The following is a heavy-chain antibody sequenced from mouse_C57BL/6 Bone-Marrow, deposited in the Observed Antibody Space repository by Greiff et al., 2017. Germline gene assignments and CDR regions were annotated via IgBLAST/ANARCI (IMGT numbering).Heavy chain of an antibody. CDR1: GYSFTSGYY. CDR3: GRGLYYGSSCDDLDY. J-gene: IGHJ2*01. D-gene: IGHD1-1*01. Sequence: EVQLQESGPGLVKPSQSLSLTCSVTGYSFTSGYYWNWNRRFPGNQLECMGNIRYDGSNNYNPSLKNRISITRDTSTNQFFLKLNSVTTEDTATYDCGRGLYYGSSCDDLDYGGQGTTLTVSS. V-gene: IGHV3-6*01. CDR2: IRYDGSN.